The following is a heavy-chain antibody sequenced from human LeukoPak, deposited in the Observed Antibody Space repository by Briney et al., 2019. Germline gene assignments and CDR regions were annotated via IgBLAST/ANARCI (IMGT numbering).Heavy chain of an antibody. CDR1: GFTFSSYA. CDR2: IIGSGGST. CDR3: VKDSRYYDSSGLFDY. J-gene: IGHJ4*02. D-gene: IGHD3-22*01. Sequence: GGSLRLSCAASGFTFSSYAMSWVRQAPGKGLEWVSAIIGSGGSTYYADSVKGRFTISRDDSKSTLYLQMNSLRAESTAVDYCVKDSRYYDSSGLFDYGRQGTLVTVPS. V-gene: IGHV3-23*01.